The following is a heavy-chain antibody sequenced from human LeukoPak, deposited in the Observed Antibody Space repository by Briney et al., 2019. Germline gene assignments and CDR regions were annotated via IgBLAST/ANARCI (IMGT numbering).Heavy chain of an antibody. CDR1: AFSFSSYW. CDR2: INQDGSEK. J-gene: IGHJ3*02. D-gene: IGHD2-2*02. Sequence: GXLRLSCAASAFSFSSYWMSWVRQAPGKGLEGVAHINQDGSEKYYVDSVKGRFTISRDKAKKSLYLQMNSLSAEDTAVYYCARPVPAAISPDAFDIWGQGTMVTVSS. CDR3: ARPVPAAISPDAFDI. V-gene: IGHV3-7*01.